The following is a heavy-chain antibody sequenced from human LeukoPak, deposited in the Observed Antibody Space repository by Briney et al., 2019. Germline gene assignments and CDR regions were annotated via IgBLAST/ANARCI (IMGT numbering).Heavy chain of an antibody. Sequence: GRSLRLSCAASGFTFSSYGMHWVRQAPGKGLGWVAVISYDGSNKYYADSVKGRFTISRDNSKNTLYLQMNSLRAEDTAVFYCARDQYDTWSRRGNFDSWGQGTLVIVSS. CDR3: ARDQYDTWSRRGNFDS. D-gene: IGHD3-3*01. V-gene: IGHV3-30*03. CDR2: ISYDGSNK. J-gene: IGHJ4*02. CDR1: GFTFSSYG.